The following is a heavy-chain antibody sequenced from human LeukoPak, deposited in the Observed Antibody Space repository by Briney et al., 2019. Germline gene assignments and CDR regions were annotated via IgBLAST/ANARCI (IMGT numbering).Heavy chain of an antibody. CDR2: ISASGGST. CDR1: GFTFRSHD. D-gene: IGHD3/OR15-3a*01. J-gene: IGHJ3*02. V-gene: IGHV3-23*01. CDR3: VREGPRGLAFDI. Sequence: GGSLRLSCTASGFTFRSHDMSWVRQAPGKGLEWVSGISASGGSTFYADSVKGRFTISRDNSKNTLYLQMNGLRVEDTAVYYCVREGPRGLAFDIWGQGTMVTVSS.